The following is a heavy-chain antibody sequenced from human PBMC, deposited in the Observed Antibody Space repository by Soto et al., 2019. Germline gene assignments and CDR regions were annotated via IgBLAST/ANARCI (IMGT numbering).Heavy chain of an antibody. CDR3: AKDFVYFRDYYYGMDV. CDR1: GFTFSYYS. J-gene: IGHJ6*02. Sequence: GGSLRLSCAASGFTFSYYSMTWVRQSPGRGLEWVSSISSSTTYISYADSVRGRFTISRDNAKNSLYLQMSSLRADDTAVYYCAKDFVYFRDYYYGMDVWGQGTTVTVSS. D-gene: IGHD3-10*01. CDR2: ISSSTTYI. V-gene: IGHV3-21*01.